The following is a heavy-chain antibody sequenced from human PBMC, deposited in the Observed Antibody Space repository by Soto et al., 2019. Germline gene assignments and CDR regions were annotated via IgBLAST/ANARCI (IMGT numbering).Heavy chain of an antibody. CDR2: IYHSWST. CDR1: GGSISSSNW. J-gene: IGHJ4*02. CDR3: ARVIGPYIRGSQFEY. V-gene: IGHV4-4*02. D-gene: IGHD1-26*01. Sequence: PSKTLSLTCAVSGGSISSSNWWSWVRQPPGKGLEWIGEIYHSWSTNYNPSLKSRVTISVDKSKNQFSLNLSSVTAADTAVYYCARVIGPYIRGSQFEYWGQGPLVTV.